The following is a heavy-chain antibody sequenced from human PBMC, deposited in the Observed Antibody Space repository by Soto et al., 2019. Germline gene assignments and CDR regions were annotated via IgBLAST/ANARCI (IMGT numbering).Heavy chain of an antibody. D-gene: IGHD6-6*01. J-gene: IGHJ4*02. V-gene: IGHV3-30*18. Sequence: GGSLRLSCAASGFTFSSYGMHWVRQAPGKGLEWVAVISYDGSNKYYADSVKGRFTISRDNSKNTLYLQMNSLRAEDTAVYYCANVVGYSSSSAEFDYWGQGTLVTVSS. CDR3: ANVVGYSSSSAEFDY. CDR2: ISYDGSNK. CDR1: GFTFSSYG.